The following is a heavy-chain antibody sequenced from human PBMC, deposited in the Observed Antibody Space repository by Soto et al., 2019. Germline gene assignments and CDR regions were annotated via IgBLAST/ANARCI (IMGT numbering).Heavy chain of an antibody. CDR1: GYTFTGYA. J-gene: IGHJ4*02. CDR2: INAGNGNT. Sequence: QVQLVQSGSELKKPGASVKVSCKASGYTFTGYAMHWVRQAPGQRLEWMGWINAGNGNTKYSQKFQGRFTITRDTSASTAYMELSSLRSEDTAVYYCAKGEWSYCRCGSCYYFDYWGQGTVVTVSS. D-gene: IGHD2-15*01. CDR3: AKGEWSYCRCGSCYYFDY. V-gene: IGHV1-3*01.